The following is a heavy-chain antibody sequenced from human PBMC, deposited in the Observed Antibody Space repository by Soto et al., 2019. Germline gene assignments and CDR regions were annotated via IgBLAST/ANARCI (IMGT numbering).Heavy chain of an antibody. CDR1: GGSISSSNW. V-gene: IGHV4-4*02. CDR3: ARGDYGDYRGVGWFDP. CDR2: IYHSGST. J-gene: IGHJ5*02. Sequence: QVQLQESGPGLVKPSGTLSLTCAVSGGSISSSNWWSWVRQPPGKGLEWIGEIYHSGSTNYNPSPRSRVTISVDTSKNQFSLKLSSVTAADTAVYYCARGDYGDYRGVGWFDPWGQGTLVTVSS. D-gene: IGHD4-17*01.